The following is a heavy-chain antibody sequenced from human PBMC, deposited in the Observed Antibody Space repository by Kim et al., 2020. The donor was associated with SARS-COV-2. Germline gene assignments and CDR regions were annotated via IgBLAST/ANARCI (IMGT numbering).Heavy chain of an antibody. J-gene: IGHJ4*02. CDR1: GGSISSGGYY. CDR2: IYYSGST. Sequence: SETLSLTCTVSGGSISSGGYYWSWIRQHPGKGLEWIGYIYYSGSTYYNPSLKSRVTISVDTSKNQFSLKLSSVTAADTAVYYCARGGRSDQYGSGSYYTSEHYFDYWGQGTLVTVSS. V-gene: IGHV4-31*03. D-gene: IGHD3-10*01. CDR3: ARGGRSDQYGSGSYYTSEHYFDY.